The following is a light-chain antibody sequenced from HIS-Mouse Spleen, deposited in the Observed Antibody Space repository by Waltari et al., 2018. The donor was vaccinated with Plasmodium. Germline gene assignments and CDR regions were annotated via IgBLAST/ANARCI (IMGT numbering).Light chain of an antibody. CDR3: YSTDSSGNHRV. Sequence: SYELTQHPSVSVSPGQPARTTRPGYDSPKKYAYWYQQKSRQAPVLVIYEDSKRPSGIPERVSGSSSGTMATLTISGAQVEDEADYYCYSTDSSGNHRVFGGGTKLTVL. CDR2: EDS. CDR1: DSPKKY. J-gene: IGLJ3*02. V-gene: IGLV3-10*01.